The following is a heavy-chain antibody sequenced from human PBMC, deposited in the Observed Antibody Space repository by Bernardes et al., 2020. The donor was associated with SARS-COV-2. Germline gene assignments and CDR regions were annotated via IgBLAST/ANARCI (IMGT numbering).Heavy chain of an antibody. CDR2: LNGDGSST. V-gene: IGHV3-74*01. CDR1: GFTFSNYW. Sequence: VEPLFLSCAASGFTFSNYWMHWVRQTPEKGLVWVSRLNGDGSSTNYADSVKGRFSISRDNAKNTVYLQMNSLRVEDTALYYCVRGSGNYYFDVWGQGILVTVSS. J-gene: IGHJ4*02. D-gene: IGHD1-26*01. CDR3: VRGSGNYYFDV.